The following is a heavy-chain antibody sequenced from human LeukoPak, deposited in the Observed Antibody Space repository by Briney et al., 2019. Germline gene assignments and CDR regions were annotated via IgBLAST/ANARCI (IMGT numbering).Heavy chain of an antibody. V-gene: IGHV4-39*07. CDR2: IFYSGST. D-gene: IGHD4-17*01. J-gene: IGHJ4*02. Sequence: SETLSLTCTVSGGSISTSNYYWGWIRQPPGKGLEWIGNIFYSGSTYYSPSLKSRVTISLDTSRNQFSLKLSSVTAADTAVYYCARSPVTTYWFFDYWGQGTLVTVSS. CDR1: GGSISTSNYY. CDR3: ARSPVTTYWFFDY.